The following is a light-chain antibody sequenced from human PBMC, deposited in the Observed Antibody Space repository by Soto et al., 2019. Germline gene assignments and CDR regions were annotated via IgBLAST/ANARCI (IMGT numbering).Light chain of an antibody. Sequence: EIVLTQSPGTLSLSPGERATLSCRASQTVSSTYLAWYQQKPGQPPRLLIYDASSRATGIPDRFSGSGSGTDFTLTISRLEPEDFAVYYCQHYGTSPHFDGGTKVEIK. CDR3: QHYGTSPH. CDR2: DAS. CDR1: QTVSSTY. V-gene: IGKV3-20*01. J-gene: IGKJ4*01.